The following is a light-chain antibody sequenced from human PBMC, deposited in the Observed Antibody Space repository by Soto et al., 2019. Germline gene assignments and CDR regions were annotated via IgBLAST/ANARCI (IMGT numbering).Light chain of an antibody. CDR3: AAWDDSLRGVV. CDR2: GNS. Sequence: QSVLTQPPSVSAAPGQKVTISCSGSSPNIGINSVSWYQQLPGSAPKLLMHGNSQRPSGVPDRFSGSKSGTSASLAIIGLRTEDEAHYYCAAWDDSLRGVVFGGGTKLTVL. V-gene: IGLV1-47*02. CDR1: SPNIGINS. J-gene: IGLJ3*02.